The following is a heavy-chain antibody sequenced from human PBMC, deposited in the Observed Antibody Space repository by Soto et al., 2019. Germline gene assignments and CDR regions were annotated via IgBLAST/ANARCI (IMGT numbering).Heavy chain of an antibody. V-gene: IGHV3-64*01. Sequence: EVQLAASGGGMVQPGGSLRLSCVASGFTFCSYDMRWVRQVPGKGLEYDSSFSSNGGTTYYVNFVKGRFTISRDNSKNTLYLQMGSLRAEDMAVYYCVRRVSGNYDYWGQGTLVTVSS. CDR2: FSSNGGTT. CDR1: GFTFCSYD. D-gene: IGHD1-7*01. CDR3: VRRVSGNYDY. J-gene: IGHJ4*02.